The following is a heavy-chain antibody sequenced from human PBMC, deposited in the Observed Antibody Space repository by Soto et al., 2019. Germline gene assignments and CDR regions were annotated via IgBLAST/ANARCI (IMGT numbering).Heavy chain of an antibody. J-gene: IGHJ6*02. V-gene: IGHV1-18*01. D-gene: IGHD3-10*01. Sequence: ASVKVSCKASGYTFTSYGISWVRQAPGQGLEWMGWISAYNGNTNHAQELQGRVTLTTDTSTRTAYMELRSLRSGDTAVYYCARDSRYYVSGSYLGGGKYGLDVWGQGTTVTVSS. CDR2: ISAYNGNT. CDR1: GYTFTSYG. CDR3: ARDSRYYVSGSYLGGGKYGLDV.